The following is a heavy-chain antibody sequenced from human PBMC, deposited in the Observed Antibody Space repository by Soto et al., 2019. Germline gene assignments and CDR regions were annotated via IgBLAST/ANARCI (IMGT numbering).Heavy chain of an antibody. CDR3: ARQPRIGGDLYYFDH. CDR1: GYCFTSYW. CDR2: IYPFDSDT. J-gene: IGHJ4*02. D-gene: IGHD2-21*02. Sequence: PXESLKISWKTSGYCFTSYWIGYVRQRPGKCLEWMGVIYPFDSDTRYSPSFQGHVTISADKSISTAYLQWSSLEASDTAMYFCARQPRIGGDLYYFDHWGLGALVTVSS. V-gene: IGHV5-51*01.